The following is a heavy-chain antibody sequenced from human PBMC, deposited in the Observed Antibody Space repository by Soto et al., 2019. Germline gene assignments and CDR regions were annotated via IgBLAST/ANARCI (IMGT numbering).Heavy chain of an antibody. CDR1: GYTFTSYD. Sequence: QVQLVQSGAEVKKPGASVKVSCKASGYTFTSYDINWVRQATGQGLEWMGWMNPNSGNTGYAQKFKGRVTMTRNTSISTAYMELSSLRSEDTAVYYCARGQQLVYLSPHHYYYGMDVWGQGTTVTVSS. V-gene: IGHV1-8*01. CDR3: ARGQQLVYLSPHHYYYGMDV. CDR2: MNPNSGNT. D-gene: IGHD6-13*01. J-gene: IGHJ6*02.